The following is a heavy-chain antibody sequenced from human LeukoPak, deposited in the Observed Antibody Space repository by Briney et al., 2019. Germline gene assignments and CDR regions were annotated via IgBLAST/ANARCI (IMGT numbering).Heavy chain of an antibody. CDR2: IYYSGST. CDR1: GGSISSGGYY. D-gene: IGHD5-18*01. V-gene: IGHV4-31*03. CDR3: ARDRDGYHTDAFDI. Sequence: SQTLSLTCTVSGGSISSGGYYWSWIRQHPGKGLEWIGYIYYSGSTYYNPSLKSRVTISVDTSKNQFSLKLSSATAADTAVYYCARDRDGYHTDAFDIWGQGTMVTVSS. J-gene: IGHJ3*02.